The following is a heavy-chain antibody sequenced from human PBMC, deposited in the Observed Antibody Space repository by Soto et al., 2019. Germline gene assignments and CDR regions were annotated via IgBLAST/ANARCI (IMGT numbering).Heavy chain of an antibody. CDR2: ISGSGGST. CDR3: AKSPIDCWSGYSNYYYYYMDV. V-gene: IGHV3-23*01. CDR1: GFTFSSYA. Sequence: EVQLLESGGGLVQPGGSLTLSCAASGFTFSSYAMSWVRQAPGKGLEWVSAISGSGGSTYRADSVKGRFTISRDNSKNTLYLQMNRLRAEDTAVYYCAKSPIDCWSGYSNYYYYYMDVWGKGTTVTVSS. D-gene: IGHD3-3*01. J-gene: IGHJ6*03.